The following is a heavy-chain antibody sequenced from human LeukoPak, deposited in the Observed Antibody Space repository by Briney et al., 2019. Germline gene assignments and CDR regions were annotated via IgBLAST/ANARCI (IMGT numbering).Heavy chain of an antibody. CDR3: ARDICGSSSCLLYYFDY. Sequence: ASVKVSCKASGYTFTSYGISWVRQAPGQGLEWMGWISAYNANTNYAQNLQGRVTMTTDTSTSTAYMELRSLRSDDTAVYYCARDICGSSSCLLYYFDYWGQGTLVTVSS. J-gene: IGHJ4*02. V-gene: IGHV1-18*01. CDR1: GYTFTSYG. CDR2: ISAYNANT. D-gene: IGHD2-2*01.